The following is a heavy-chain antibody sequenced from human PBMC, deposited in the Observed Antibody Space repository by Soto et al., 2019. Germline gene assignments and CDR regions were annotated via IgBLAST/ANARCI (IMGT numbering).Heavy chain of an antibody. V-gene: IGHV4-38-2*01. CDR3: ARASRVPYSSGYLDS. Sequence: SETLSLTCAVSGYSISSGYYWGWIRQPPGKGLEWIGSIYHSGSTYYNPSLKSRVTISVDTSKNQFSLRLSSVTAADTAVYYCARASRVPYSSGYLDSWGQGTLVTVSS. CDR1: GYSISSGYY. D-gene: IGHD6-19*01. CDR2: IYHSGST. J-gene: IGHJ4*02.